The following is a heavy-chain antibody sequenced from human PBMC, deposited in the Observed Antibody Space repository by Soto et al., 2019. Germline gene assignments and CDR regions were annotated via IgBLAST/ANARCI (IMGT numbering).Heavy chain of an antibody. CDR1: GYTFTSYG. J-gene: IGHJ6*02. CDR2: ISAYNGNT. D-gene: IGHD6-13*01. V-gene: IGHV1-18*01. Sequence: QVQLVQSGAEVKKPGASVKLSCKASGYTFTSYGISWVRQAPGQGLEWMGWISAYNGNTNYAQKLQGRVTMTTDTSTSTAYMELRSLRSDDTAVYYCARISPWNSSSWYGYYYYGMDVWGQGTTVTVSS. CDR3: ARISPWNSSSWYGYYYYGMDV.